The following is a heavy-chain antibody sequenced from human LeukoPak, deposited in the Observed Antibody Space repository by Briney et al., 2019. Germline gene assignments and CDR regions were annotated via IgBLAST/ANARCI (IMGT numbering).Heavy chain of an antibody. CDR3: AKAPFGVVIGYYFDY. J-gene: IGHJ4*02. Sequence: GGSLRLSCAASGFTFSSYGMSWVRQAPGKGLEWVSAISGSGGSTYYADSVKGRFTISRDNSKNTLYLQMNSLRAEDMALYYCAKAPFGVVIGYYFDYWGQGTLVTVSS. D-gene: IGHD3-3*01. CDR1: GFTFSSYG. V-gene: IGHV3-23*01. CDR2: ISGSGGST.